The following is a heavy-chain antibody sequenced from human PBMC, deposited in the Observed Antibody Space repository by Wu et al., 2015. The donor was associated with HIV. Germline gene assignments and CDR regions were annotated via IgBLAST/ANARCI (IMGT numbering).Heavy chain of an antibody. CDR1: GYAFARYD. V-gene: IGHV1-8*01. Sequence: QVQLVQSGTEVKKPGASVKVSCKASGYAFARYDINWVRQAPGQGLEWMGWMNPDSGNKGYEQKFQGRVTLTRDTAVTTAYLELNSLRSDDTAVYYCARLQSLHGLYSNADYWGQGTLVTVSS. J-gene: IGHJ4*02. D-gene: IGHD3-10*01. CDR2: MNPDSGNK. CDR3: ARLQSLHGLYSNADY.